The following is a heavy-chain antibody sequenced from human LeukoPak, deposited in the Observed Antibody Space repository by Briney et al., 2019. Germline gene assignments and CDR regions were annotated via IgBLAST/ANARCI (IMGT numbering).Heavy chain of an antibody. CDR1: GFNFNTYS. CDR2: ISRASESI. D-gene: IGHD2-15*01. CDR3: ARAPVTSCRGAFCYPFDY. V-gene: IGHV3-21*04. J-gene: IGHJ4*02. Sequence: GGSLRLSCEASGFNFNTYSMAWVRQAPGKGLEWVSIISRASESIFYADSVKGRFTISRDNAKNSLYLQMNGLGAEDAAVYYCARAPVTSCRGAFCYPFDYWGPGILVTVSS.